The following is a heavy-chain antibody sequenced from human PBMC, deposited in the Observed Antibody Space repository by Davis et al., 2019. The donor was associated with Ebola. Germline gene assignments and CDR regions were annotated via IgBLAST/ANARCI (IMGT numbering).Heavy chain of an antibody. V-gene: IGHV3-7*01. CDR1: GFTFGNYW. J-gene: IGHJ6*02. D-gene: IGHD4-23*01. CDR3: ARDRWPNLASYYGMDV. Sequence: GESLKISCVASGFTFGNYWMNWVRQAPGQGLEWVANIRGDGSEQSYVDSLKGRFTISRDNAKNSLYLEMNSLRAEDTAVFYCARDRWPNLASYYGMDVWGQGTTVTVSS. CDR2: IRGDGSEQ.